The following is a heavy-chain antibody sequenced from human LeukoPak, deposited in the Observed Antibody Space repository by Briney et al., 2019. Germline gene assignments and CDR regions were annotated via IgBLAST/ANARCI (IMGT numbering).Heavy chain of an antibody. CDR1: GFTFTEYW. Sequence: GGSLRLSCAASGFTFTEYWMTWVRQSPGQRLEWVANIKQDGSEVYYVDSVEGRFTISRDNTKNSVYLQMNSLGVEDTAVYYCAREAYCGGPSCFAVSYMDVWGEGTTVTVSS. CDR3: AREAYCGGPSCFAVSYMDV. CDR2: IKQDGSEV. D-gene: IGHD2-21*01. J-gene: IGHJ6*03. V-gene: IGHV3-7*01.